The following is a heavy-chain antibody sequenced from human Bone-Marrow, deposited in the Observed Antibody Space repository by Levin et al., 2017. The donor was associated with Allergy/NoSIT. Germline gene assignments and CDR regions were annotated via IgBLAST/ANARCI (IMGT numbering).Heavy chain of an antibody. J-gene: IGHJ4*02. CDR3: VRRRYSSTWYKNQPTFYFDY. Sequence: SGGSLRLSCAASGFSFNDYGMGWVRQIPGKGLEWVSDVDWDGANAGYGDSVKGRFTISRDNSGNSVYLQLSSLRDDDTAFFYCVRRRYSSTWYKNQPTFYFDYWGQGAQVTVSS. V-gene: IGHV3-20*04. D-gene: IGHD6-13*01. CDR2: VDWDGANA. CDR1: GFSFNDYG.